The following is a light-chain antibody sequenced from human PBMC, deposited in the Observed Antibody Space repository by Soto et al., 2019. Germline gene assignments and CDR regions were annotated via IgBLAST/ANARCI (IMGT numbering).Light chain of an antibody. Sequence: QSVLTQPPSVSGAPGQRVTISCTGSSSNIGIPYDVHWYQQLPGTAPKLLIYGDSNRPSGVPDRFSGSKSGTSASLAITGLQAEDEADDYCQSYDTSRSGVVFGGGTKLTVL. CDR1: SSNIGIPYD. V-gene: IGLV1-40*01. CDR2: GDS. CDR3: QSYDTSRSGVV. J-gene: IGLJ2*01.